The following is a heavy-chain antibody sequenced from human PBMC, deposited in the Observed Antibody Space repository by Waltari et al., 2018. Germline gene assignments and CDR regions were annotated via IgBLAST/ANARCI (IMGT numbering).Heavy chain of an antibody. J-gene: IGHJ6*02. CDR3: VRSYTASPMDV. CDR2: TRNKENSYST. CDR1: GFTFSDHY. D-gene: IGHD2-2*02. Sequence: EVQVVASGGDLVQPGGSLRLSCAGSGFTFSDHYIDWVRQAPGKGLEGLGLTRNKENSYSTVYAASVKGRFTISRDDSKNLAYLQMNSLVIDDTAIYYCVRSYTASPMDVWGQGTTVTVSS. V-gene: IGHV3-72*01.